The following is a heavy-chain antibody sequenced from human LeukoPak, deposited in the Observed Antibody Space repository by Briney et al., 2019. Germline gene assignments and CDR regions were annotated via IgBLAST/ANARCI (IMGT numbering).Heavy chain of an antibody. Sequence: SETLSLTCPVSGASISSHYWSWIRQPPGKGLEWIGYIYYSGSTNYNPSLKSRVTISVDTSKNQFSLKLSSVTAADTAVYYCARQRGRLYYDFWSGSNDAFDIWGQGTMVTVSS. CDR3: ARQRGRLYYDFWSGSNDAFDI. CDR2: IYYSGST. V-gene: IGHV4-59*11. J-gene: IGHJ3*02. CDR1: GASISSHY. D-gene: IGHD3-3*01.